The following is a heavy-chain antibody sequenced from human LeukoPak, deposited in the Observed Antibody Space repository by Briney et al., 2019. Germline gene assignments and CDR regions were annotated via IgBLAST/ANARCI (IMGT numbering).Heavy chain of an antibody. V-gene: IGHV3-7*01. Sequence: PGGSLRLSCAASGFTFSSYWMSWVRRAPGKGLEWVANIKQDGSEKYYVDSVKGRFTISRDNAKNSLYLQMNSLRAEDTAVYYCARGYYGSGSYHAFDPWGQGTLVTVSS. CDR3: ARGYYGSGSYHAFDP. J-gene: IGHJ5*02. CDR2: IKQDGSEK. CDR1: GFTFSSYW. D-gene: IGHD3-10*01.